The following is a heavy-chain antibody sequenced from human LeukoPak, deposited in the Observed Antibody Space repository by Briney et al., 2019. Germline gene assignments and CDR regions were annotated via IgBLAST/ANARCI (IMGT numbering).Heavy chain of an antibody. J-gene: IGHJ3*02. CDR3: AGGVNSAFDI. D-gene: IGHD3-10*01. CDR1: GDSVSINSVA. Sequence: SPTLSLTFAISGDSVSINSVAWNWVRQSPARGLEWLGRTYYEYKWNNDYAVAVKGLITIYADTSKNQFSLQLNSVTPEDTAVYYCAGGVNSAFDIWGRGTMVTVSS. V-gene: IGHV6-1*01. CDR2: TYYEYKWNN.